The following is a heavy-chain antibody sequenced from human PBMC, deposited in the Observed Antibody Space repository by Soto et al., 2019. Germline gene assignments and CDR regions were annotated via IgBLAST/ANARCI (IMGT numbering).Heavy chain of an antibody. CDR2: IYPGDSDT. J-gene: IGHJ4*02. CDR3: ARYSGSYWHYLDL. V-gene: IGHV5-51*01. CDR1: GYSFTSYW. Sequence: PGESLKISCKGSGYSFTSYWIGWVRQMPGKGLEWMGIIYPGDSDTRYSPSFQGQVTISADKSITTAYLQWRSLEATDSAMYYCARYSGSYWHYLDLWGQGTLVTVSS. D-gene: IGHD1-26*01.